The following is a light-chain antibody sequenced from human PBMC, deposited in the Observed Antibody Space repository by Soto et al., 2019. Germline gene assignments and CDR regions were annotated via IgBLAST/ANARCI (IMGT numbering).Light chain of an antibody. V-gene: IGLV1-40*01. CDR3: QSYDSGLSGSV. J-gene: IGLJ2*01. Sequence: QSVLTQPPSVSGAPGQRVTISCTGSSSNIGAGYDVHWYQQLPGTAPKVRIYANSNRPSGVPDRFSGSKSGTSASLAITGLQAEDEAEYYCQSYDSGLSGSVFGGGTKLTVL. CDR2: ANS. CDR1: SSNIGAGYD.